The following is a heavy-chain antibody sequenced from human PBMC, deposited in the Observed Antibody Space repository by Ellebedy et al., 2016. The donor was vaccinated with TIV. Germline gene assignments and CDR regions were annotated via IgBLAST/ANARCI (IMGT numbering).Heavy chain of an antibody. CDR2: IDWDDDK. CDR1: GFSLIADKIR. D-gene: IGHD3-10*01. CDR3: AHKPNTHSGFDY. V-gene: IGHV2-70*12. Sequence: SGPTLVXPTQTLTLTCTFSGFSLIADKIRLNWIRQPPGKALEWLARIDWDDDKYYNTSLQTRLTISKDTSKNQVVLTMTNMDPVDTATYYCAHKPNTHSGFDYWGQGALVTVSS. J-gene: IGHJ4*02.